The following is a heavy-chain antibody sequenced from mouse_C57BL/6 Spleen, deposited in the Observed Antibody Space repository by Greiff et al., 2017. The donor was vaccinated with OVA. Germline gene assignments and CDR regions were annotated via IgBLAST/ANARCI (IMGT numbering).Heavy chain of an antibody. CDR3: ARDRNYHFDY. D-gene: IGHD2-1*01. V-gene: IGHV5-16*01. CDR1: GFTFSDYY. Sequence: DVHLVESEGGLVQPGSSMKLSCTASGFTFSDYYMAWVRQVPEKGLEWVANINHDGSSTYYLDSLKSRFIISRDNAKNILYLQMSSLKSEDTATYYCARDRNYHFDYWGQGTTLTVSS. J-gene: IGHJ2*01. CDR2: INHDGSST.